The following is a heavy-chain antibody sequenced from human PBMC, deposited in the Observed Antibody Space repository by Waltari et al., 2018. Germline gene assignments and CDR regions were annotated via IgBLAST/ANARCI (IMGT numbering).Heavy chain of an antibody. J-gene: IGHJ6*03. CDR3: ARGAGSGSYYYYYMDV. CDR1: GGSISSYY. Sequence: QVQLQESGPGLVKPSETLSLTCTVSGGSISSYYWSWIRQPPGKGLEWIGYIYYSGSTKHKPSPKSRVTISVDTAKNQFSPKLSSVTAADTAGYYCARGAGSGSYYYYYMDVWGKGTTVTVSS. D-gene: IGHD3-10*01. CDR2: IYYSGST. V-gene: IGHV4-59*01.